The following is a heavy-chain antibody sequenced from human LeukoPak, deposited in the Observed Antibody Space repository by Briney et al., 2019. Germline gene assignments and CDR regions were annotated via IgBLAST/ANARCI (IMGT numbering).Heavy chain of an antibody. CDR2: LKSKAVGGTI. CDR1: GFTFSNAW. D-gene: IGHD3-10*01. J-gene: IGHJ4*02. CDR3: TTTWGLGSFNY. Sequence: PGGSLRLSCAGAGFTFSNAWMNWVRQAPGKGLEWVGRLKSKAVGGTINYAPPLQGRFTISRDDSKNTLYLQMNSLETEDTAIYYCTTTWGLGSFNYWGQGTLVTVSS. V-gene: IGHV3-15*01.